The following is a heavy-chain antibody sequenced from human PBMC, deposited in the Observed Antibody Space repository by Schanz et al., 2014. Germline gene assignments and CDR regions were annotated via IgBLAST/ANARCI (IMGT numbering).Heavy chain of an antibody. CDR1: GFSFSSYA. J-gene: IGHJ5*02. Sequence: EVQLLESGGGLVQPGGSLRLSCATSGFSFSSYAINWVRQAPGKGLEWVSYIGNGGVTIYYADSVKGRFTISRDNSKNTLYLQMNSLRPEDTAVYYCARGRVLESWGQGTLVTVSS. CDR2: IGNGGVTI. D-gene: IGHD1-1*01. V-gene: IGHV3-48*04. CDR3: ARGRVLES.